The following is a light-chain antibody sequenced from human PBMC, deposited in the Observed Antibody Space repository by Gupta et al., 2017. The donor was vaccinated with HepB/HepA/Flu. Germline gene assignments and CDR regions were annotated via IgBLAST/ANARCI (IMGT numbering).Light chain of an antibody. CDR3: QQSYTAPGS. J-gene: IGKJ2*04. Sequence: DTQMTQSPSPLSASIGDTVTITCRASRSIKSSLNWYQQRPGKAPKLLIYAAFSLQSGVPSKFSGDGSGTTFTLTISDLQPEDFATYYCQQSYTAPGSFGQGTRLEIK. V-gene: IGKV1-39*01. CDR1: RSIKSS. CDR2: AAF.